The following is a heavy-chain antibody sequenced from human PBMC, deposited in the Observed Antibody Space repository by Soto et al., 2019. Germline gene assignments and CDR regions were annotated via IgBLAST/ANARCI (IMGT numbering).Heavy chain of an antibody. CDR3: APCTLHDYGDYDPGTSHVFDS. Sequence: QITLKESGPSPVKPTQTLTVTCTFSGFSLSNSGVGVAWIRQPPGKALEWLALIYGDNDKRYSPSLKTRLTITQDTSKNQVVLTMTNMDPVDTDTSYCAPCTLHDYGDYDPGTSHVFDSWGQGTLVTVSS. V-gene: IGHV2-5*02. CDR2: IYGDNDK. D-gene: IGHD4-17*01. CDR1: GFSLSNSGVG. J-gene: IGHJ4*02.